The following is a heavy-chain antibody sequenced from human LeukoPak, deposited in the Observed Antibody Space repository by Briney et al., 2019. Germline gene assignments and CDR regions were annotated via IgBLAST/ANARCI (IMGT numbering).Heavy chain of an antibody. CDR1: GFTFSSYE. Sequence: EGSLRLSCAASGFTFSSYEMNWVRQAPGKGLEWVSYISSSGSTIYYADSVKGRFTISRDNAKNSLYLQMNSLRAEDTAVYYCAKDYSKTSYYGSGTYYRPNWFDPWGQGTLVTVSS. D-gene: IGHD3-10*01. CDR2: ISSSGSTI. J-gene: IGHJ5*02. V-gene: IGHV3-48*03. CDR3: AKDYSKTSYYGSGTYYRPNWFDP.